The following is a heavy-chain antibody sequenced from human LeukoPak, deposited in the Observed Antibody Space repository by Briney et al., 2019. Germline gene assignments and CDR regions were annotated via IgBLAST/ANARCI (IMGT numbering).Heavy chain of an antibody. CDR1: GGSISSSSAY. D-gene: IGHD5-18*01. V-gene: IGHV4-39*01. CDR3: VSPRGFSYGYFDY. J-gene: IGHJ4*02. CDR2: IYYSKNT. Sequence: PSGTLSLTCTVSGGSISSSSAYWGWIRQPPGKGLEWIGSIYYSKNTYYNPSLKSRVTISADTSKSQFSLTLGSVSATDTAVYYCVSPRGFSYGYFDYWGQGTLVTVSS.